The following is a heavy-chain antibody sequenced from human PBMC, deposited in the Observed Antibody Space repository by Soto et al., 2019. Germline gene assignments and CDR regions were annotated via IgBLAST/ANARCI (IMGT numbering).Heavy chain of an antibody. V-gene: IGHV1-3*01. J-gene: IGHJ6*02. CDR1: GYTFTSYA. CDR2: INAGNGNT. Sequence: ASVKVSCKASGYTFTSYAMHWVRQAPGQRLEWMGWINAGNGNTKYSQKFQGRVTITRDTSASTAYMELSSLRSEDTAVYYCARFALSPYYYYYGMDVWGQGTTVTVSS. CDR3: ARFALSPYYYYYGMDV.